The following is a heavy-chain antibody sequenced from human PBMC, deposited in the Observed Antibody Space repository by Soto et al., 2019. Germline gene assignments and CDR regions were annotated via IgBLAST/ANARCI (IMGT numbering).Heavy chain of an antibody. CDR3: ARDEGRSSVWFDP. CDR1: GYTFTGYY. D-gene: IGHD6-19*01. Sequence: GASVKVSCKASGYTFTGYYMHWVRQAPGQGLEWMGWINPNSGGTNYAQKFQGRVTMTRDTSISTAYMELSRLRSDDTAMYYCARDEGRSSVWFDPWGQGTLVTVSS. CDR2: INPNSGGT. J-gene: IGHJ5*02. V-gene: IGHV1-2*02.